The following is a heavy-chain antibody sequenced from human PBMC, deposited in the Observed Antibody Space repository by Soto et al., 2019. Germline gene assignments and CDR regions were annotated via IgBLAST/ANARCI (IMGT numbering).Heavy chain of an antibody. Sequence: GAAVKVSCKACGGTFSRYAISWVRQAPGKGLEWMGKIIPTFGRTNYAQKFQGRLTISADDSTSTAYMELSSLLSEDTAVYYCARDPLSSLAMDVWGQGTTVTVSS. CDR1: GGTFSRYA. V-gene: IGHV1-69*13. CDR2: IIPTFGRT. D-gene: IGHD3-10*02. J-gene: IGHJ6*02. CDR3: ARDPLSSLAMDV.